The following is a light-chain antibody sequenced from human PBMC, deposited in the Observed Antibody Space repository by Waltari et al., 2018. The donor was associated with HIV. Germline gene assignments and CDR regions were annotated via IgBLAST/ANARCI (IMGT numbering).Light chain of an antibody. CDR1: RVDISGFRQ. CDR2: HVS. Sequence: QTALTQPASVSGSPGQSLTISSPGPRVDISGFRQVPWFQHHPGQAPKLIMFHVSVRPSGVSNRFSGSKSGITASLTISGLQTEDEADYYCSSYTSYARLVFGTGTRVTV. CDR3: SSYTSYARLV. V-gene: IGLV2-14*01. J-gene: IGLJ1*01.